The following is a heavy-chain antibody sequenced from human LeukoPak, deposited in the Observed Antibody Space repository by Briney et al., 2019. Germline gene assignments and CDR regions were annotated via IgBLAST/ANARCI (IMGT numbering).Heavy chain of an antibody. V-gene: IGHV3-30*18. J-gene: IGHJ4*02. CDR2: ISFEGSNK. D-gene: IGHD1-1*01. CDR1: GFTLSSYG. CDR3: AKRGTSPFDY. Sequence: GGALRLSRVASGFTLSSYGMHAVRPAPGKGLAWVAVISFEGSNKYYAETLRGRFTSPRDNSKNTLYLQMNSLRADDTAVYYCAKRGTSPFDYWGEGTLVTVSS.